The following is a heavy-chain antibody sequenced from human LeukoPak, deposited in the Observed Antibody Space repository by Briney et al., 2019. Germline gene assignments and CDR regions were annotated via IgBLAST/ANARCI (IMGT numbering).Heavy chain of an antibody. D-gene: IGHD4-17*01. CDR1: GYSFTSYW. J-gene: IGHJ3*02. Sequence: GESLKISCKGSGYSFTSYWIGWVRQMPGKGLEWMGIIYPGDSDTRYSPSFQGQVTISADKSISTAYLQWSSLKASDTAMYYCARSLDRPLRPSGDAFDIWGQGTMVTVSS. V-gene: IGHV5-51*01. CDR2: IYPGDSDT. CDR3: ARSLDRPLRPSGDAFDI.